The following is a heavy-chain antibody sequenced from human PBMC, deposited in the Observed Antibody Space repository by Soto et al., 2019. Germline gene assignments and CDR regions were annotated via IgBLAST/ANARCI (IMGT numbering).Heavy chain of an antibody. CDR2: INPKSGST. J-gene: IGHJ4*02. CDR1: GYTFSSYY. V-gene: IGHV1-46*01. CDR3: ARFFNYFSCYDCRGDHFAF. D-gene: IGHD5-12*01. Sequence: GASVKVSCKASGYTFSSYYMHWVRQAPGQGLEWMGTINPKSGSTTYAQKFQGRVTVTRDTSTSTVYMQLSSLRSEDTAIYYCARFFNYFSCYDCRGDHFAFWARGPPVPVSS.